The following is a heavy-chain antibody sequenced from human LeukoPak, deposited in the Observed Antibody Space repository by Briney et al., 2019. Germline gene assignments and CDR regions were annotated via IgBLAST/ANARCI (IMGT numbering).Heavy chain of an antibody. CDR1: GGSFSGYY. D-gene: IGHD3-3*01. CDR2: INHSGST. CDR3: ARTRVYYDFWSGYPEFLGMDV. J-gene: IGHJ6*02. Sequence: SETLSLTCAVYGGSFSGYYWSWIRQPPGKGLEWIGEINHSGSTNYNPSLKSRVTISVDTSKNQFSLKLSSVTAADTAVYYCARTRVYYDFWSGYPEFLGMDVWGQGTTVTVSS. V-gene: IGHV4-34*01.